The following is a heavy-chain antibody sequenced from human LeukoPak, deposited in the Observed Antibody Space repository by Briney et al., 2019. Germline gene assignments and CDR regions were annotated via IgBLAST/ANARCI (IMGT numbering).Heavy chain of an antibody. CDR1: GYTFSGHY. CDR2: INANSGGT. Sequence: ASVKVSCKASGYTFSGHYMHWVRQAPGRGFEWMGWINANSGGTNYAEKFQGRVTMTRDTSINTAYMDLTRLRSDDTAIYYCTRGEINGPDFDYWGQGTLVTVSS. J-gene: IGHJ4*02. V-gene: IGHV1-2*02. D-gene: IGHD2-8*01. CDR3: TRGEINGPDFDY.